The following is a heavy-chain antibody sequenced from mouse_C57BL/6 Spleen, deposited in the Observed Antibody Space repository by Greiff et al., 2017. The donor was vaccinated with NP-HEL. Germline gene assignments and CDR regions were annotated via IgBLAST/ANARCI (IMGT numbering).Heavy chain of an antibody. CDR1: GFTFSSYA. CDR3: ARDSLYYGSSYGWYFDV. V-gene: IGHV5-4*01. Sequence: EVQGVESGGGLVKPGGSLKLSCAASGFTFSSYAMSWVRQTPEKRLEWVATISDGGSYTYYPDNVKGRFTFSRDNAKNNLYLQMSHLKSEDTAMYYCARDSLYYGSSYGWYFDVWGTGTTVTVSS. D-gene: IGHD1-1*01. CDR2: ISDGGSYT. J-gene: IGHJ1*03.